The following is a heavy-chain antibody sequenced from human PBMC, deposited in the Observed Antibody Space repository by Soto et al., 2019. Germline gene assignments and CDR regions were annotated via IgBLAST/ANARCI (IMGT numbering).Heavy chain of an antibody. D-gene: IGHD3-3*01. CDR1: GYTFTSYA. CDR2: INAGNGNT. V-gene: IGHV1-3*01. CDR3: ASVKLRFLEWLFFDY. J-gene: IGHJ4*02. Sequence: ASVKVSCKASGYTFTSYAMHWVRQAPGQRLEWMGWINAGNGNTKYSQKFQGRVTITRDTSASTAYMELSSLRSEDTAVYYCASVKLRFLEWLFFDYWGQGTLVTVSS.